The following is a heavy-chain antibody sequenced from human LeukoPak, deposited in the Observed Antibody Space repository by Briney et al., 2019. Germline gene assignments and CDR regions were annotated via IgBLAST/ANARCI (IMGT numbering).Heavy chain of an antibody. D-gene: IGHD3-22*01. J-gene: IGHJ6*03. CDR3: ARAGYDSSGYYFYYYYYYMDV. V-gene: IGHV3-33*01. CDR1: GFTFSSYG. Sequence: QTGGSLRLSCAASGFTFSSYGMHWVRQAPGKGLEWVAVIWYDGSNKYYADSVKGRFTISRDNSKNTLYLQMNSLRAEDTAVYYCARAGYDSSGYYFYYYYYYMDVWGKGTTVTVSS. CDR2: IWYDGSNK.